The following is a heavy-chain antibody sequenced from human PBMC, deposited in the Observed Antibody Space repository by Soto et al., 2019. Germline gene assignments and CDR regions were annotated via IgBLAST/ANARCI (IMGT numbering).Heavy chain of an antibody. D-gene: IGHD6-13*01. CDR3: ARSPRSSPYFDY. CDR1: GYTFSNFW. J-gene: IGHJ4*02. CDR2: IYPGDHET. Sequence: GESLKISCQCSGYTFSNFWIGWVRQLPGKGLEWMGIIYPGDHETRYRPSFHGKVTISADKSINTAYLQWNSLEASDTAFYFCARSPRSSPYFDYWGQGALVTVSS. V-gene: IGHV5-51*01.